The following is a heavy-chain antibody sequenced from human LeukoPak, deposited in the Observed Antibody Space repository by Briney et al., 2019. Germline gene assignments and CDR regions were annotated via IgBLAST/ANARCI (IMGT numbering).Heavy chain of an antibody. CDR2: INPNSGGT. J-gene: IGHJ3*02. V-gene: IGHV1-2*02. CDR1: GYTFTSYY. Sequence: GASVKVSCKASGYTFTSYYMHWVRQAPGQGLEWMGWINPNSGGTNYAQKFQGRVTMTRDMSTSTVYMELSSLRSEDTAVYYCARGIFSGSHDAFDIWGQGTMVTVSS. D-gene: IGHD3-22*01. CDR3: ARGIFSGSHDAFDI.